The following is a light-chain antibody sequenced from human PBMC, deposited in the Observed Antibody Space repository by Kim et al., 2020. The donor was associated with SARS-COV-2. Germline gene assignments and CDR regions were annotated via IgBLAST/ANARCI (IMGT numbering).Light chain of an antibody. V-gene: IGKV1-27*01. Sequence: ASVGDRGTTTCRTSQQNIAYYACYQQKPGKAPHILLYDASTLQGGVPSWFSGSGAGTELSLTIISLQPDDVATNYCQQYNSTHWTFGQGTKVEIK. CDR1: QQNIAY. CDR3: QQYNSTHWT. CDR2: DAS. J-gene: IGKJ1*01.